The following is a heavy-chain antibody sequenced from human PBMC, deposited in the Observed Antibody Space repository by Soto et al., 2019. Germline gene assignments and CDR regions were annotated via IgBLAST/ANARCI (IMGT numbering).Heavy chain of an antibody. CDR3: ARDKITGLFDY. V-gene: IGHV4-34*01. D-gene: IGHD2-8*02. J-gene: IGHJ4*02. Sequence: SETLSLTCAVYGGSFSGYYWTWIRQPPGTGLEWIGEINHSGGTNYNPSLKSRVTISVDTSKNQFSLKLTSVTAADTALYYCARDKITGLFDYWGQGTLVTVSS. CDR2: INHSGGT. CDR1: GGSFSGYY.